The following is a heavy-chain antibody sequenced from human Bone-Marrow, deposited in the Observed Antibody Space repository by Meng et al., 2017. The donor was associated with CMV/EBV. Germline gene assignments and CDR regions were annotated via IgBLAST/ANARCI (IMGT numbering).Heavy chain of an antibody. CDR3: AKASKDYAVLTPPDF. CDR1: GFTFDAYT. CDR2: ISWDGGST. V-gene: IGHV3-43*01. J-gene: IGHJ4*02. Sequence: EVQLVESGGVMIQPGGSLRLACAASGFTFDAYTMHWVRQPPWKGLECVSLISWDGGSTDYADSVKGRFTISRDNSKDSLYLQMNSLRTEDTALYYCAKASKDYAVLTPPDFWGQGALVTVSS. D-gene: IGHD4-23*01.